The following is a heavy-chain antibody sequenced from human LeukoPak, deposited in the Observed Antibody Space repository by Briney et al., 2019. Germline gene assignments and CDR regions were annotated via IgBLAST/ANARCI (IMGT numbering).Heavy chain of an antibody. Sequence: ASVKVSCKASGGTFSSYAISWVRQAPGQGLEWMGGIIPIFGTANYAQKFQGRVTITADESTSTASMELSSLRSADTAVYYCASTYSSGWYRGYYYYGMDVWGKGTTVTVSS. CDR2: IIPIFGTA. CDR1: GGTFSSYA. D-gene: IGHD6-19*01. J-gene: IGHJ6*04. V-gene: IGHV1-69*13. CDR3: ASTYSSGWYRGYYYYGMDV.